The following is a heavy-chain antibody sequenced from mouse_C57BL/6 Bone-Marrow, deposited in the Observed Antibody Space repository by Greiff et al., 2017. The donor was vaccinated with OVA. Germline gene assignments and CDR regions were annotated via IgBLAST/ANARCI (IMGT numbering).Heavy chain of an antibody. J-gene: IGHJ2*01. CDR3: TSYGNFDY. Sequence: EVQLVESGAELVRPGASVKLSCTASGFNIKDDYMHWVKQRPEQGLEWIGWIDPENGDTEYASKFQGKATITADTSSNTADLQLSSLTSEDTAVYYCTSYGNFDYWGQGTTLTVSS. V-gene: IGHV14-4*01. CDR2: IDPENGDT. CDR1: GFNIKDDY. D-gene: IGHD2-1*01.